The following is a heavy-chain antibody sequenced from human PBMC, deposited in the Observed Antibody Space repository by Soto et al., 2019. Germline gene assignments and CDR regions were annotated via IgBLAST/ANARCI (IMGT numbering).Heavy chain of an antibody. D-gene: IGHD3-10*01. CDR2: IKSKTDGGTT. J-gene: IGHJ6*02. V-gene: IGHV3-15*07. CDR3: TIRITMVRGATRYYGMDV. CDR1: GFMFSNSW. Sequence: GGSLRLSCAASGFMFSNSWMNWVRLAPGKGLEWVGRIKSKTDGGTTDYAAHVKGRFTISRDDSKNTLYLQMNSLKTEDTAVYYCTIRITMVRGATRYYGMDVWGQGTTVTVSS.